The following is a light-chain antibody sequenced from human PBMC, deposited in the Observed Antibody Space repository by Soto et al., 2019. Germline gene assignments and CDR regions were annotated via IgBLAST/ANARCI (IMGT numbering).Light chain of an antibody. Sequence: EIVMTQSPATLSVSPGERATLSCRASQSISTNLAWYHQKPGQAPRLLIYGASTRATGIPARFSGSGSGTEFTLTISSLQSEDFAVYYCQQYYDWPITFGQGTRLHIK. CDR3: QQYYDWPIT. V-gene: IGKV3-15*01. CDR1: QSISTN. J-gene: IGKJ5*01. CDR2: GAS.